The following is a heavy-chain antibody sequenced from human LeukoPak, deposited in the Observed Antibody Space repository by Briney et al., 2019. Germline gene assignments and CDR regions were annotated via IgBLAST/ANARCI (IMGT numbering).Heavy chain of an antibody. V-gene: IGHV1-46*01. J-gene: IGHJ5*02. CDR1: GYTFTTYY. D-gene: IGHD3-22*01. Sequence: ASVKVSSKASGYTFTTYYTHSVRQAPGQGLEWMGIINPSGGSTSSAQTFQGRVTMTRDTSTSTVYMQLSSLKSEDTAVDYCARGVPGRVYDSTKRGLFDPWGQGVLVTVSS. CDR2: INPSGGST. CDR3: ARGVPGRVYDSTKRGLFDP.